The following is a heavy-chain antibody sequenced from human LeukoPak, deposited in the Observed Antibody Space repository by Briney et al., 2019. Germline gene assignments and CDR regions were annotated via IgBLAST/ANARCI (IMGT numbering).Heavy chain of an antibody. V-gene: IGHV3-74*03. CDR3: ARRSTSGSYYDD. D-gene: IGHD3-10*01. CDR1: GFTFSNYW. Sequence: PGGSLRLSCAASGFTFSNYWMHWVRHAPGKGLVWVSRINSDGSTRKYADSVKGRFTISRDNAKNTLYLQMNSLRAEDTAVYYCARRSTSGSYYDDWGQGILDTGSS. J-gene: IGHJ4*02. CDR2: INSDGSTR.